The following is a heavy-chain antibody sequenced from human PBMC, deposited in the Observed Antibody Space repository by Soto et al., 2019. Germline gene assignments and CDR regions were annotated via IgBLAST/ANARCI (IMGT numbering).Heavy chain of an antibody. J-gene: IGHJ3*02. CDR3: ARSDYKSAFDI. Sequence: GASVKVSCKASGGTFSSYTISWVRQAPGQGLEWMGRIIPILGRANYAQKVQGRVTITVDKSTSIAYMELSSLRSEDTAVYYCARSDYKSAFDIWGQGTMVTVSS. D-gene: IGHD4-4*01. CDR2: IIPILGRA. CDR1: GGTFSSYT. V-gene: IGHV1-69*02.